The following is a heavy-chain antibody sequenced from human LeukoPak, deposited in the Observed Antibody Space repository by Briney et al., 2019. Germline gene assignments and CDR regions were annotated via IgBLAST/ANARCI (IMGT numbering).Heavy chain of an antibody. D-gene: IGHD5-24*01. CDR3: VRLWGREGYNLGWFDS. V-gene: IGHV5-51*01. CDR2: IYPGDYYT. J-gene: IGHJ5*01. Sequence: WESLKISCQGSGYKLSNYWIDLVRQVPEKGLESMGIIYPGDYYTRYSPSFQCHVTISVDKSISTVTLHWSSLKASDTAMYYCVRLWGREGYNLGWFDSWGQGIRVTV. CDR1: GYKLSNYW.